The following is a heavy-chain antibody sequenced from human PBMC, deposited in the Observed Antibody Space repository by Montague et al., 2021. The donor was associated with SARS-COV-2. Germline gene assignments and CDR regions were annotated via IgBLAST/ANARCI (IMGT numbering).Heavy chain of an antibody. CDR1: GFTFSNYA. D-gene: IGHD3-3*01. CDR3: AKDPYYDFWSGYYFDY. V-gene: IGHV3-23*03. Sequence: SLSLSCAASGFTFSNYAMSWVRQAPGKGLEWVSVIHSGGSSTYYADSVKGRFTISRDNSKNTLYLQMNSLRAEDTAVYYCAKDPYYDFWSGYYFDYWGQGTLVTVSS. J-gene: IGHJ4*02. CDR2: IHSGGSST.